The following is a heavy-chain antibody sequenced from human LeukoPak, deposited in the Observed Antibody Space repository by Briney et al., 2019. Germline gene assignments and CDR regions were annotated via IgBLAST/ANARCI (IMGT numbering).Heavy chain of an antibody. CDR1: GYTFTSYD. CDR3: ARADEGGWAEFDY. D-gene: IGHD6-19*01. V-gene: IGHV1-2*02. CDR2: INPNSGGT. Sequence: GASVKVSCKASGYTFTSYDINWVRQATGQGLEWMGWINPNSGGTNYAQKFQGRVTMTRDTSISTAYMELSRLRSDDTAVYYCARADEGGWAEFDYWGQGTLVTVSS. J-gene: IGHJ4*02.